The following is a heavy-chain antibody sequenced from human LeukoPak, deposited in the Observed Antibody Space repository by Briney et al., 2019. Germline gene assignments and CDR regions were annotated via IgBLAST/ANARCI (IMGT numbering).Heavy chain of an antibody. CDR2: IYYSGST. V-gene: IGHV4-59*12. J-gene: IGHJ6*02. D-gene: IGHD5-24*01. CDR3: AREIDGSEDV. CDR1: GGSISSYY. Sequence: SETLSLTCTAPGGSISSYYWGCIRQPPGKRLKWIGYIYYSGSTNYNPSLKSRVTISVDRSKNQFSLKLSSVTAADTAVYYCAREIDGSEDVWGQGTTVTVSS.